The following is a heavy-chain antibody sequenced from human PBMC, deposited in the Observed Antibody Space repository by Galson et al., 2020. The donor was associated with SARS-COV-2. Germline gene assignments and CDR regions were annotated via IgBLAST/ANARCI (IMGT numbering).Heavy chain of an antibody. V-gene: IGHV4-59*01. CDR2: IYQTGST. D-gene: IGHD5-18*01. J-gene: IGHJ4*02. CDR1: RGSISPYY. CDR3: ARGGYTFAI. Sequence: SETLSLTCTVSRGSISPYYWTWIRQSPRRGLEWIGYIYQTGSTNYNPSLKSRVAISLDTSKNQFSLKVTAVTAADTAVYYCARGGYTFAIWGQGTLVTVAS.